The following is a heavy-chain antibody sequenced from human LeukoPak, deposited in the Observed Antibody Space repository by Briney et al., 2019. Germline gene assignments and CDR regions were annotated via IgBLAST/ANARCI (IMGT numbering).Heavy chain of an antibody. D-gene: IGHD6-19*01. CDR1: GYTFTSYY. V-gene: IGHV1-46*01. CDR3: ARAGYSSGVDY. J-gene: IGHJ4*02. CDR2: INPSGGST. Sequence: GASVKVSCKASGYTFTSYYMHWVRQAPGQWLEWMGIINPSGGSTSYAQKFQGRVTMTRDTSTSTVYTELSSLRSEDTAVYYCARAGYSSGVDYWGQGTLVTVSS.